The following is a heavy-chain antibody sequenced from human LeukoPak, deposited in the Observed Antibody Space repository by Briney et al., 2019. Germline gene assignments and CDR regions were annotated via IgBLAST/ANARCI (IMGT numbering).Heavy chain of an antibody. Sequence: GGSLRLSCAASGFTFSSYSMNWVRQAPGKGLEWVSYISSSSSTIYYADSVKGRFTISRDNAKNSLYLQMNSLRPEDTAVYYCARGRRSGGITMIRGVKDRGWFDFWGQGTLVTVSS. CDR1: GFTFSSYS. J-gene: IGHJ5*01. CDR2: ISSSSSTI. V-gene: IGHV3-48*01. D-gene: IGHD3-10*01. CDR3: ARGRRSGGITMIRGVKDRGWFDF.